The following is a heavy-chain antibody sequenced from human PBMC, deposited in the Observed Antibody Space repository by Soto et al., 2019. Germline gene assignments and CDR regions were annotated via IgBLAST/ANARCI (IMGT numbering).Heavy chain of an antibody. CDR3: ARGGGGGGFDY. Sequence: QVQLVESGGGVVQPGRSLRLSCAASGFTFSSYGMHWVRQAPGKGLEWVAVIWYDGRNKYYADSVKGRFTISRDNSKNTLYLEMNGRRAGDTAVYYCARGGGGGGFDYWGQGTLVTVSS. V-gene: IGHV3-33*01. CDR2: IWYDGRNK. D-gene: IGHD2-15*01. J-gene: IGHJ4*02. CDR1: GFTFSSYG.